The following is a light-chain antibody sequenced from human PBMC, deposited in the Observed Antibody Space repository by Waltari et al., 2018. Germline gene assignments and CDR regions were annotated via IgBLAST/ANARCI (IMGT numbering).Light chain of an antibody. CDR3: QQRSNWPSLT. Sequence: EIVLTQSPATLSLSPGERAPLSCSASQSVSSYIAWYQQKAGQAPRLLIYDASNGATGIPARFVGSRSGTDFTRTNGSLWPEDFAVYYCQQRSNWPSLTFGQGTRLEIK. CDR2: DAS. V-gene: IGKV3-11*01. CDR1: QSVSSY. J-gene: IGKJ5*01.